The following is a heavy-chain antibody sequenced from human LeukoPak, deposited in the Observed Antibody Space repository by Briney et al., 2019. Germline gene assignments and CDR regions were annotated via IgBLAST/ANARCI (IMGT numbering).Heavy chain of an antibody. CDR3: ARGEGGSSSDYYYYYMDV. V-gene: IGHV1-69*13. J-gene: IGHJ6*03. CDR1: GGTFSSYA. D-gene: IGHD6-6*01. Sequence: GASVKVSCKASGGTFSSYAISWVRQAPGQGLEWMGGIIPIFGTANYAQKFQGRVTITADESTSTAYMELSSLRSEDTAVYYCARGEGGSSSDYYYYYMDVWGKGTTVTVSS. CDR2: IIPIFGTA.